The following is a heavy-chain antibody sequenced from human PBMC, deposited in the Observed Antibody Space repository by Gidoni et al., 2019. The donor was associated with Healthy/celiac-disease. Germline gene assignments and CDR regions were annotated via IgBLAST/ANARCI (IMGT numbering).Heavy chain of an antibody. V-gene: IGHV4-30-2*01. D-gene: IGHD6-13*01. Sequence: QLQLQESGSGLVKPSQTLSLTCAVSGGSISSGGYSWSWIRQPPGKGLEWFGYSYHSGGTYYNPSLKSRVTISVDRSKNQFSLKLSSVTAADTAVYYCAREREQLGWFDPWGQGTLVTVSS. CDR2: SYHSGGT. CDR1: GGSISSGGYS. CDR3: AREREQLGWFDP. J-gene: IGHJ5*02.